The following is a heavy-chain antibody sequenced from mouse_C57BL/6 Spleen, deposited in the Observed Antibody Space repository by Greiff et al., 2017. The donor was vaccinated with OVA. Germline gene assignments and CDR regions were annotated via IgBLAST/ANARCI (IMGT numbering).Heavy chain of an antibody. CDR1: GYAFSSYW. CDR3: ARDSYSYYFDY. J-gene: IGHJ2*01. V-gene: IGHV1-80*01. CDR2: IYPGDGDT. Sequence: VKLQESGAELVKPGASVKISCKASGYAFSSYWMNWVKQRPGKGLEWIGQIYPGDGDTNYNGKFKGKATLTADKSSSTAYMQLSSLTSEDSAVYFCARDSYSYYFDYWGQGTTLTVSS. D-gene: IGHD2-12*01.